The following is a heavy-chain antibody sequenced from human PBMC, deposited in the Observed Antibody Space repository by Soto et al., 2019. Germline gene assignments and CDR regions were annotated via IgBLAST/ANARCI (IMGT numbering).Heavy chain of an antibody. D-gene: IGHD6-25*01. Sequence: PGGSLRLSCAASGFTFNSHAMSWVRQAPGKGLEWLSAISGSGGKTFYSDSVKGRFTTYRDNSKNTLFLQINSLRAEDTALYYCAKSAASEDDYFYYGLDVWGQGTTVTVSS. CDR3: AKSAASEDDYFYYGLDV. J-gene: IGHJ6*02. CDR1: GFTFNSHA. V-gene: IGHV3-23*01. CDR2: ISGSGGKT.